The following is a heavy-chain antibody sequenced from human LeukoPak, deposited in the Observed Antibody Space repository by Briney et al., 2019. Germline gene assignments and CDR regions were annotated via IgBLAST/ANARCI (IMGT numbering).Heavy chain of an antibody. D-gene: IGHD3-10*01. CDR1: GGSISSGDYY. Sequence: SETLSLTCTVSGGSISSGDYYWGWVRQPPGRGLEWVVYIYYSGSTYYNPSLKSRVTISVGTSKNQFSLKLSSVTAADTAVYYCARDRNYYGSGSSGMDVWGKGTTVTVSS. CDR2: IYYSGST. CDR3: ARDRNYYGSGSSGMDV. J-gene: IGHJ6*04. V-gene: IGHV4-30-4*01.